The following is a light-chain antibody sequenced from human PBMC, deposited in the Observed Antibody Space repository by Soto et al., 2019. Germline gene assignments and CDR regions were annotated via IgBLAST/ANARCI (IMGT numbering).Light chain of an antibody. CDR3: QRYGSSPFT. Sequence: EIVLTQSPGTLSLSPGERATLSCRASQSVSSSSLAWYQQKPGQAPRLLIYGASSRATGIPDRFRGSGSGTDFTLTISRLEPEDFAVYYCQRYGSSPFTFGPGTKVDIK. J-gene: IGKJ3*01. V-gene: IGKV3-20*01. CDR2: GAS. CDR1: QSVSSSS.